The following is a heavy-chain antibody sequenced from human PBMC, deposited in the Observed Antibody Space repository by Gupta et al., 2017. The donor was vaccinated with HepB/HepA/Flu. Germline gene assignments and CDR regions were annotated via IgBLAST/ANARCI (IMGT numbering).Heavy chain of an antibody. Sequence: QVQLVQSGAEVKKPGSSVKVSCKASGGTFSSYAISWVRQPPGQGLEWMGGIIPIFGTANYAQKFQGRVTITADESTSTAYMELSSLRSEDTAVYYCARDSNVYYYDSSGYYGLGYWGQGTLVTVSS. V-gene: IGHV1-69*01. CDR2: IIPIFGTA. CDR1: GGTFSSYA. J-gene: IGHJ4*02. D-gene: IGHD3-22*01. CDR3: ARDSNVYYYDSSGYYGLGY.